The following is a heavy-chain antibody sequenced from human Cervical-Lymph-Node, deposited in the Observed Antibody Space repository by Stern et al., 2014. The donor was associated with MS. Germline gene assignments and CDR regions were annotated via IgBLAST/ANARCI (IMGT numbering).Heavy chain of an antibody. V-gene: IGHV1-3*01. CDR2: INGGNGDT. J-gene: IGHJ5*02. D-gene: IGHD6-13*01. CDR3: ARGLGAAAGTENWFAP. CDR1: GYTFSMYA. Sequence: QVQLVQSGAEVVRPGASVKVSCKASGYTFSMYAMHWVRQAPGQRLEWMGWINGGNGDTKYSQNFQGRVTFTRDTFATTAYMELSSLRFEDTAVYYCARGLGAAAGTENWFAPWGQGTLVTVSS.